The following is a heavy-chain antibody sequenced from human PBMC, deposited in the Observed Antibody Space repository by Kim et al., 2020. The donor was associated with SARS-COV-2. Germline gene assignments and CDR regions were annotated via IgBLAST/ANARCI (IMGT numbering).Heavy chain of an antibody. Sequence: SETLSLTCTVSGGSVSSGSYYWSWIRQPPGKGLEWIGYIYYSGSINYNPSLKSRVTILVDTSKNQFSLKLSSVTAADTAVYYCARDFIVGAITAFDIWGQGTMVTVSS. J-gene: IGHJ3*02. CDR1: GGSVSSGSYY. CDR2: IYYSGSI. D-gene: IGHD1-26*01. CDR3: ARDFIVGAITAFDI. V-gene: IGHV4-61*01.